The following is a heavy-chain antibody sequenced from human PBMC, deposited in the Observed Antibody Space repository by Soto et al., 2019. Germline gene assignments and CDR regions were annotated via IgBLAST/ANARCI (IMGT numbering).Heavy chain of an antibody. D-gene: IGHD6-6*01. J-gene: IGHJ6*02. Sequence: QVQLVESGGGVVQPGRSLRLSCAASGFTFSRYGMHWVRQAPGKGLEWVAVIWYDGSNKYYADSVKGRFTISRDNSKNTLYLQMNSLRADDTAVYYCARDRKSSSSRYYYYGMYFWGQGTTVTVSS. V-gene: IGHV3-33*01. CDR3: ARDRKSSSSRYYYYGMYF. CDR1: GFTFSRYG. CDR2: IWYDGSNK.